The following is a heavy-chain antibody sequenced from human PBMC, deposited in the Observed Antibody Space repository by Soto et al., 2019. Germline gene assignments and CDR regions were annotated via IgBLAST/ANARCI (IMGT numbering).Heavy chain of an antibody. V-gene: IGHV3-33*01. CDR2: IWYDGSNK. CDR3: ARDVMVTAMVMWYFDL. J-gene: IGHJ2*01. CDR1: GFTFSSYG. Sequence: QVQLVESGGGVVQPGRSLRLSCAASGFTFSSYGMHWVRQAPGKGLEWVAVIWYDGSNKYYVDSVKGRFTISRDNSKNLLYLQMNSLRAEDTAVYYCARDVMVTAMVMWYFDLWGRGTLVTVSS. D-gene: IGHD2-21*02.